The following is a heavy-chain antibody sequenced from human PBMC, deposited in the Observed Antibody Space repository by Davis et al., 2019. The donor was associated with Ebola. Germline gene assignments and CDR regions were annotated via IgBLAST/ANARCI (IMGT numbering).Heavy chain of an antibody. CDR3: ARGRYYYGSGSYPFDY. CDR2: INHSGST. V-gene: IGHV4-34*01. J-gene: IGHJ4*02. CDR1: GESFSGYY. Sequence: SETLSLTCAVYGESFSGYYWSWIRQPPGKGLEWIGEINHSGSTNYNPSLKSRVTISVDTSKNQFSLKLSSVTAADTAVYYCARGRYYYGSGSYPFDYWGQGTLVTVSS. D-gene: IGHD3-10*01.